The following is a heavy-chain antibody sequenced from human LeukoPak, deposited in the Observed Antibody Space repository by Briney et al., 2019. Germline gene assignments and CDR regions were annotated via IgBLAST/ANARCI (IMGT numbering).Heavy chain of an antibody. D-gene: IGHD2-2*01. CDR2: ISGSGGST. J-gene: IGHJ4*02. CDR1: VLSFRRYA. CDR3: AKEQDIVVVPAAHFDY. V-gene: IGHV3-23*01. Sequence: GVALRVSCVPSVLSFRRYAMRWVGPAPGKGVEWVSAISGSGGSTYYADSVKGRFTISRDNSKNTLYLQMNSLRAEDTAVYYCAKEQDIVVVPAAHFDYWGQGTLVTVSS.